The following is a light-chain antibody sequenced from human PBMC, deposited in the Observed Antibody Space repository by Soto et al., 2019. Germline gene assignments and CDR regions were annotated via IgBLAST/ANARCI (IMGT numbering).Light chain of an antibody. V-gene: IGKV1-33*01. CDR3: QQYADLPYT. CDR2: DTS. Sequence: DIQMTQSPSSLSASVGDRVTITCQASQDIRNYLNWYQQKQGKAPELLIYDTSNLQTGVPSRFSGSGAGTDCTLTISSRQPEDNATYYCQQYADLPYTFGQGTKLEI. J-gene: IGKJ2*01. CDR1: QDIRNY.